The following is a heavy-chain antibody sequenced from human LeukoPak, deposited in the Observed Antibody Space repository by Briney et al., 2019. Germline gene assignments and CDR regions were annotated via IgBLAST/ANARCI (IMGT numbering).Heavy chain of an antibody. J-gene: IGHJ4*02. CDR2: ISYDGSNK. Sequence: GGSLRLSCAASGFTFSSYGMHWVRQAPGKGLEWVAVISYDGSNKYYADSVKGRFTISRDNSKNTLYLQMNSLRAEDTAVYYCARDKYYDSSGYYPRSFDYWGQGTLVTVSS. CDR3: ARDKYYDSSGYYPRSFDY. V-gene: IGHV3-30*03. D-gene: IGHD3-22*01. CDR1: GFTFSSYG.